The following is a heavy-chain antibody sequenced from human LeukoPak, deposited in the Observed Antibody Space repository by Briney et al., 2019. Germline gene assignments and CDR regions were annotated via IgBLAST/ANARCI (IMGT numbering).Heavy chain of an antibody. Sequence: GGSLRLSCVASGFTFRNYDMHWVRQTPDRGLEWVSAISGSGGSTYYADSVKGRFTISRDNSKNTLYLQMNSLRAEDTAVYYCAKGGGSYSYWGQGTLVTVSS. CDR2: ISGSGGST. J-gene: IGHJ4*02. CDR1: GFTFRNYD. D-gene: IGHD1-26*01. CDR3: AKGGGSYSY. V-gene: IGHV3-23*01.